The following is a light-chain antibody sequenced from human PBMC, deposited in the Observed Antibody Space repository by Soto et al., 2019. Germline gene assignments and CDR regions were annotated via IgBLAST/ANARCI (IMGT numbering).Light chain of an antibody. CDR3: QQYNNWAGT. CDR1: QSVSSK. J-gene: IGKJ1*01. CDR2: GAS. V-gene: IGKV3-15*01. Sequence: EIVLKQSPGTLSASPGERATLSCRASQSVSSKFAWYQRKPGQASRLLFYGASTGAPGIPARLSVSGSETEFTLSMSSLQYEDFAVYYCQQYNNWAGTFGQGTKVEIK.